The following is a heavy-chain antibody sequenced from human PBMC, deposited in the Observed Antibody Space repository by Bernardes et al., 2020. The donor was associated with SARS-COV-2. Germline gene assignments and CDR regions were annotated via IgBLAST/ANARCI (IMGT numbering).Heavy chain of an antibody. D-gene: IGHD4-17*01. CDR2: IYYSGST. CDR1: GGSISSHY. CDR3: AREVRSGDRYFDF. J-gene: IGHJ4*02. Sequence: SETLSLTCTVSGGSISSHYWSWIRQPPGKGLEWIGSIYYSGSTTYNPSLKSRVTLSVDTSKSQFSLKLSSVTAADTALYYCAREVRSGDRYFDFWGQGTLVTVSS. V-gene: IGHV4-59*11.